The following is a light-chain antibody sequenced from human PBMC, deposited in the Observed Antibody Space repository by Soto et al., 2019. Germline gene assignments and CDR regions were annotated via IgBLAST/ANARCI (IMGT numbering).Light chain of an antibody. CDR3: QQSDSTPLT. J-gene: IGKJ4*01. Sequence: DIQMTQSPSSLSASVGDRVTITCRASQSIGSYSNWYQQKPGTAPNLLIYAASVLQSGVPSRFSGSGSETDFTLTISTLEPEDFATYYCQQSDSTPLTFGGGTKVEIK. CDR2: AAS. V-gene: IGKV1-39*01. CDR1: QSIGSY.